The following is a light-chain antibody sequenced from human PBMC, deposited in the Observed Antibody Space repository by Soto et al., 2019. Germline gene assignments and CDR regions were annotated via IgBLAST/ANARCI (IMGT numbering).Light chain of an antibody. J-gene: IGKJ2*01. CDR1: QSVSSN. CDR2: GAS. CDR3: QQYGNWPYT. V-gene: IGKV3-15*01. Sequence: ETLMTQSPATLSVSPGDRATLSCRASQSVSSNLAWYQQTPGQAPRLLIYGASTRAPGIPARFSGRGSGTEFTLTLSSLQSDDFADSYCQQYGNWPYTFGQGTKLQI.